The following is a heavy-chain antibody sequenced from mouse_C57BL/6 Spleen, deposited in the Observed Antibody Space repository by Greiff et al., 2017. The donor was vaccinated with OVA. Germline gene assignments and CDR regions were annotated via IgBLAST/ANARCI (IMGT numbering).Heavy chain of an antibody. CDR3: ASHGSSYRNFDV. Sequence: QVQLQQPGAELVRPGSSVKLSCKASGYTFTSYWMHWVKQRPIQGLEWIGNIDPSDSETHYNQKFKDKATLTVDKSSSTAYMQLSSLTSEDSAVYYCASHGSSYRNFDVWGTGTTVTVSS. CDR1: GYTFTSYW. CDR2: IDPSDSET. J-gene: IGHJ1*03. D-gene: IGHD1-1*01. V-gene: IGHV1-52*01.